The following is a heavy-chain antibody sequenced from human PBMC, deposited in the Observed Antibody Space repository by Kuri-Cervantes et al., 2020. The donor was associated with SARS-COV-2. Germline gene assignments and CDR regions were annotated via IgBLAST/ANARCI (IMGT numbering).Heavy chain of an antibody. CDR3: ARVISRPWSGYSLFDAFDI. D-gene: IGHD3-3*01. Sequence: GESLKISCAASGFTFSSYWMSWVRQAPGKGLEWVANIKQDGSEKYYVDSVKGRFTISRDNSKNTLYLQMNSLRAEDTAVYYCARVISRPWSGYSLFDAFDIWGQGTMVTVSS. CDR2: IKQDGSEK. V-gene: IGHV3-7*01. J-gene: IGHJ3*02. CDR1: GFTFSSYW.